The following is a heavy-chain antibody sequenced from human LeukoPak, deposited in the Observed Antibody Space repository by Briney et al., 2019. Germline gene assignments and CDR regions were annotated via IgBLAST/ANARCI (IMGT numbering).Heavy chain of an antibody. CDR2: IKQDGSEK. D-gene: IGHD3-10*01. Sequence: GGSLRLSCAASGFTFSSYWMSWVRQAPGKGLEWVANIKQDGSEKYYVDSVKGRFTISRDNAKNSLYLQMNSLRAEDTAVYYCARLTYGSGSYYRDYWGQGTLVTVSS. V-gene: IGHV3-7*01. J-gene: IGHJ4*02. CDR1: GFTFSSYW. CDR3: ARLTYGSGSYYRDY.